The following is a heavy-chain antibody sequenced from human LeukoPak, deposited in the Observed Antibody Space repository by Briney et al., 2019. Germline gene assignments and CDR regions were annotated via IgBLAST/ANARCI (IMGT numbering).Heavy chain of an antibody. D-gene: IGHD3-3*02. CDR2: IYPGDSST. CDR1: GYSFNTYW. V-gene: IGHV5-51*01. J-gene: IGHJ3*02. Sequence: GESLKISCKGSGYSFNTYWIGWVRQMPGKRLEGMGIIYPGDSSTRYSPSFQGQVTISADKSNSTAYLQWSSLKASDTAMYYCARFSSMYAFDIWGQGTMVTVSS. CDR3: ARFSSMYAFDI.